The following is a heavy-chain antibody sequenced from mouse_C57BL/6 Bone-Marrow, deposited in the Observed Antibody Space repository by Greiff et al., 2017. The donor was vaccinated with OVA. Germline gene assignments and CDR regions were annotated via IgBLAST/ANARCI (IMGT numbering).Heavy chain of an antibody. CDR2: IDPSDSYT. D-gene: IGHD1-1*01. CDR1: GYTFTSYW. CDR3: AYYGSSYGYFDV. V-gene: IGHV1-69*01. Sequence: VQLQQPGAELVMPGASVKLSCKASGYTFTSYWMHWVKQRPGQGLEWIGEIDPSDSYTNYNQKFKGKSTLTVDKSSSTAYMQLSSLTSEDSAVYYCAYYGSSYGYFDVWGTGTTVTVSS. J-gene: IGHJ1*03.